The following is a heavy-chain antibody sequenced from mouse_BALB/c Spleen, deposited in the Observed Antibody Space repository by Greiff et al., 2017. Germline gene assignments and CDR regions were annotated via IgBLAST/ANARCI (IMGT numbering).Heavy chain of an antibody. CDR3: ARAFAY. J-gene: IGHJ3*01. Sequence: EVQLKESGAELVKPGASVKLSCTASGFNIKDTYMHWVKQRPEQGLEWIGRIDPANGNTKYDPKLQGKATITADTTSNTAYLQLSSLTSEDTAVYYCARAFAYWGQGTLVTVSA. V-gene: IGHV14-3*02. CDR1: GFNIKDTY. CDR2: IDPANGNT.